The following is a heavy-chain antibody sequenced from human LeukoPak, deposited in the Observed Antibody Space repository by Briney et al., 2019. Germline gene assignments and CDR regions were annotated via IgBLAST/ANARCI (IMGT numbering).Heavy chain of an antibody. D-gene: IGHD6-6*01. Sequence: GGSLRLSCAASGFTFDDYGMSWVRQAPGKGLERVSGINWNGGNTGYADSVKGRFTISRDNAKNSLYLQMNSLRAEDTALYHCARGGISSSSIPYFDYWGQGTLVTVSS. J-gene: IGHJ4*02. CDR2: INWNGGNT. V-gene: IGHV3-20*01. CDR1: GFTFDDYG. CDR3: ARGGISSSSIPYFDY.